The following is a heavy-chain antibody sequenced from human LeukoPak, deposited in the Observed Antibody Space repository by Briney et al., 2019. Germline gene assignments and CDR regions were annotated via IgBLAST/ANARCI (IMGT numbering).Heavy chain of an antibody. CDR2: IRYDGSNK. Sequence: GGSLRLSCAASGFTFSSYGMHWVRQAPGKGLEWVAFIRYDGSNKYYADSVKGRFTISRDNSKNTLYLQMNSLRAEDTAVYYCAKDTGVKWLSLYARLIYWGQGTLVTVSS. V-gene: IGHV3-30*02. J-gene: IGHJ4*02. CDR3: AKDTGVKWLSLYARLIY. D-gene: IGHD3-16*02. CDR1: GFTFSSYG.